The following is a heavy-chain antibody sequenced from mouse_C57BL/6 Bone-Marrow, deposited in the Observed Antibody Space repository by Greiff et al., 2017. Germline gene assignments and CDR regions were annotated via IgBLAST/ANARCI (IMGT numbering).Heavy chain of an antibody. CDR1: GYTFTDYY. D-gene: IGHD1-1*01. CDR2: INPNNGGT. CDR3: ANYYGRRGAMDY. V-gene: IGHV1-26*01. Sequence: EVQLQQSGPELVKPGASVKISCKASGYTFTDYYMNWVKQSHGKSLEWIGDINPNNGGTSYNQKFKGKATLTVDKSSSTAYMELRSLTSEDSAVYYCANYYGRRGAMDYWGQGTSVTVSS. J-gene: IGHJ4*01.